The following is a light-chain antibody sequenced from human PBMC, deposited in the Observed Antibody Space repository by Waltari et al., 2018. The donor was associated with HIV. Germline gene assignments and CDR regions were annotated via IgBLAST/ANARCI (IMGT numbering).Light chain of an antibody. CDR1: SSDARGYNY. Sequence: QSALTQPAPVSGSPGQSITISCTGTSSDARGYNYVSWYQQHPGKAPKLMIYDVSNRPSGVSNRFSGSKSGNTASLTISGLQAEDEADYYCSSYTSSSTRVFGTGTKVTVL. CDR2: DVS. V-gene: IGLV2-14*01. CDR3: SSYTSSSTRV. J-gene: IGLJ1*01.